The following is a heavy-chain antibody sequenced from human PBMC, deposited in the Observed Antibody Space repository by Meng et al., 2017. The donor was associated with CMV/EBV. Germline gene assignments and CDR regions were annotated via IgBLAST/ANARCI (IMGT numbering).Heavy chain of an antibody. D-gene: IGHD6-13*01. Sequence: ASVKVSCKASGYTFTSYYMHWVRQAPGQGLEWMGWISAYNGNTNYAQKLQGRVTMTTDTSTSTAYMELSSLRSEDTAVYYCARGPRAAALGRGWGQGTLVTVSS. V-gene: IGHV1-18*04. J-gene: IGHJ4*02. CDR3: ARGPRAAALGRG. CDR1: GYTFTSYY. CDR2: ISAYNGNT.